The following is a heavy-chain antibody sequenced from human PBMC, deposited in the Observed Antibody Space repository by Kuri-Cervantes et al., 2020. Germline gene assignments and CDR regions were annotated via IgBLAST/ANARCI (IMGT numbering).Heavy chain of an antibody. Sequence: SVKVSCKASGYTFTGYYMHWMRQAPGQGLEWMGRIIPILGIANYAQKFQGRVTITADKSTSTAYMELSSLRSEDTAVYYCARDRGYSSGLLHYYGMDVWGQGATVTVSS. CDR2: IIPILGIA. V-gene: IGHV1-69*04. CDR1: GYTFTGYY. CDR3: ARDRGYSSGLLHYYGMDV. J-gene: IGHJ6*02. D-gene: IGHD6-25*01.